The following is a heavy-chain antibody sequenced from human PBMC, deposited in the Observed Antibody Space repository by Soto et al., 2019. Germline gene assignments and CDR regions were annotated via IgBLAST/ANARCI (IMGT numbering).Heavy chain of an antibody. J-gene: IGHJ4*02. CDR2: ISGSGGST. CDR3: ARDSGRVDTVDY. CDR1: GFTFSSYA. Sequence: AGGSLRLSCAASGFTFSSYAMSWVRQAPGKGLEWVSAISGSGGSTYYADSVKGRFTISRDNSKNTLYLQMNSLRAEDTAVYYCARDSGRVDTVDYWGQGTQVTVSS. D-gene: IGHD5-18*01. V-gene: IGHV3-23*01.